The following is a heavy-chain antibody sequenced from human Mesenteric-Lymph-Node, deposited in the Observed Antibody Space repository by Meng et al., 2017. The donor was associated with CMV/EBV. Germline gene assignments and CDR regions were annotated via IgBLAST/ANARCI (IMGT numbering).Heavy chain of an antibody. Sequence: SETLSLTCTVSGGPISSYYWAWIRQPPGKGLEWIGEVTPGGGTNYSPSVKSRVTISRDTSNNQFSLKVTSLTAADTAVYYCGREQWLAHYFDNWGQGTLVTVSS. CDR2: VTPGGGT. D-gene: IGHD6-19*01. CDR3: GREQWLAHYFDN. J-gene: IGHJ4*02. CDR1: GGPISSYY. V-gene: IGHV4-34*01.